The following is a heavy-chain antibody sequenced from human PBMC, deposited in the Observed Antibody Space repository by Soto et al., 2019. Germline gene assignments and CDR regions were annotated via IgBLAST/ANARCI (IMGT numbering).Heavy chain of an antibody. CDR2: INHSGST. D-gene: IGHD3-3*01. CDR3: ARFPAFSGDDFWSGLPDYYYYGMDV. Sequence: SETLSLTCAVYGGSFSGYYWSWIRQPPGKGLEWIGEINHSGSTNYNPSLKSRVTISVDTSKNQFSLKLSSVTAADTAVYYCARFPAFSGDDFWSGLPDYYYYGMDVWGQGTKVTVSS. J-gene: IGHJ6*02. V-gene: IGHV4-34*01. CDR1: GGSFSGYY.